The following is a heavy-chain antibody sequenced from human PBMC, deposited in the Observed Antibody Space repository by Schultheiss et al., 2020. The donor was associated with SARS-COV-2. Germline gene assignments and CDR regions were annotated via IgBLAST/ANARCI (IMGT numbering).Heavy chain of an antibody. CDR2: IYSGGST. CDR3: ARVRLVYYFDY. CDR1: GFTVSSNY. J-gene: IGHJ4*02. D-gene: IGHD6-19*01. Sequence: GGSLRLSCAASGFTVSSNYMSWVRQAPGKGLEWVSVIYSGGSTYYADSVKGRFTISRDNSKNTLYLQMNSLRAEDTAVYYCARVRLVYYFDYWGQGTLVTVSS. V-gene: IGHV3-66*01.